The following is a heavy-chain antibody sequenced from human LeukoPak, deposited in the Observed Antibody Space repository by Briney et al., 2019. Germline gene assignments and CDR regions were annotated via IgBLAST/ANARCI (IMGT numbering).Heavy chain of an antibody. CDR2: IYSGGST. V-gene: IGHV3-53*01. CDR3: ARGLKGYYYGMDV. J-gene: IGHJ6*02. D-gene: IGHD3-16*01. Sequence: GGSLRLSCAASGFTVSSNYMSWVRQAPGKGLEWVSVIYSGGSTYYADSVRGRFTISRDNSKNTLYLQMNSLRAEDTAVYYCARGLKGYYYGMDVWGQGTTVTVSS. CDR1: GFTVSSNY.